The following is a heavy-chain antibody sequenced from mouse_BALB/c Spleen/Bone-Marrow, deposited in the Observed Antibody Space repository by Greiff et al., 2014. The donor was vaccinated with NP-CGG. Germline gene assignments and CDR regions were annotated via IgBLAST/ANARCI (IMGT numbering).Heavy chain of an antibody. Sequence: VQLQQSGAELAKPGASVKMSCKASGYTFTSYWMHWVKQRPGQGLEWIGYINPSTGYTDYNQKFKDKATSTADKSSSTAYMQLSSLTSEDSAVYYCARVYYGYFFAYWGQGTLVTVSA. CDR1: GYTFTSYW. J-gene: IGHJ3*01. V-gene: IGHV1-7*01. CDR2: INPSTGYT. D-gene: IGHD1-2*01. CDR3: ARVYYGYFFAY.